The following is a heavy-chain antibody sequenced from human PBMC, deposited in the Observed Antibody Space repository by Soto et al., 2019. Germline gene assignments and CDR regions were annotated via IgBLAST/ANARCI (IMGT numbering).Heavy chain of an antibody. CDR1: EAGMPRKGAV. CDR2: TYYRSKWYN. Sequence: SQTPSLICPISEAGMPRKGAVSHRMKQSPSIGLESLGMTYYRSKWYNDYAVSVKSRITINPDTSKNQFSLQLNSVTPEDTAVYYCARDVDSSTWYPFDYWGQGTLVTVSS. D-gene: IGHD6-13*01. V-gene: IGHV6-1*01. J-gene: IGHJ4*02. CDR3: ARDVDSSTWYPFDY.